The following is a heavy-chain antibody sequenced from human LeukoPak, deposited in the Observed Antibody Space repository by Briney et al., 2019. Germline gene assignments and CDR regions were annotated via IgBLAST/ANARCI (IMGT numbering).Heavy chain of an antibody. Sequence: ASVKVSCKASGYTFTSYYMHWVRQAPGQGLEWMGIINPSGGSTSYAQKFQGRVTMTRDMSTSTVYMELSSLRSEDTAMYYCARDPFMITFGGGPGTFDPWGQGTLVTVSS. CDR3: ARDPFMITFGGGPGTFDP. V-gene: IGHV1-46*01. CDR1: GYTFTSYY. J-gene: IGHJ5*02. D-gene: IGHD3-16*01. CDR2: INPSGGST.